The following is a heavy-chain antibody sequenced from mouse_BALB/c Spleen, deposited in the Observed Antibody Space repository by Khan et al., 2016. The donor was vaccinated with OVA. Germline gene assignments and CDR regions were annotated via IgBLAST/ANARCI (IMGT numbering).Heavy chain of an antibody. CDR2: LNPSDGVT. J-gene: IGHJ3*01. D-gene: IGHD2-1*01. Sequence: QVQLQQSGAELVKPGASVKLSCKASGYTFTSYYMYWVKQGPGQGLKWIGELNPSDGVTNFNEKFKSKATLTVDKSSSTVYMQLSSLTSEDSAVYYCTRSGYGTFAYWGQGTLVTVSA. CDR3: TRSGYGTFAY. V-gene: IGHV1S81*02. CDR1: GYTFTSYY.